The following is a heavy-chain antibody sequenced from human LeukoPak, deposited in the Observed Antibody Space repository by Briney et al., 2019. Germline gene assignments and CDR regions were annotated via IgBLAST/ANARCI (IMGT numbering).Heavy chain of an antibody. Sequence: SETLSLTCTVSGYSISSGYYWGWIRQPPGKGLEWIGSIYHSGSTYYNPSLKSRVTISVDKSKNQFSLILNSVTDADTALYYCARETKGSNYLYYYMDVWGKGTTVTVSS. CDR2: IYHSGST. CDR1: GYSISSGYY. V-gene: IGHV4-38-2*02. CDR3: ARETKGSNYLYYYMDV. J-gene: IGHJ6*03. D-gene: IGHD3-10*01.